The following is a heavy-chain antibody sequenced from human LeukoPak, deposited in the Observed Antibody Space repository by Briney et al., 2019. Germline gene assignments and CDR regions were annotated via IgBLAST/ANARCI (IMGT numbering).Heavy chain of an antibody. CDR1: GYAFTAYY. CDR2: LNPNNGAT. Sequence: ASVKVSCKTSGYAFTAYYIHWVRQAPGHGLEWVGRLNPNNGATNYAQNFQDRVTMTRDMSITTVYMELSRLTSDDTAVYYCARDVGEMLQPGQEDYWGQGTLVTVSS. D-gene: IGHD1-1*01. CDR3: ARDVGEMLQPGQEDY. V-gene: IGHV1-2*06. J-gene: IGHJ4*02.